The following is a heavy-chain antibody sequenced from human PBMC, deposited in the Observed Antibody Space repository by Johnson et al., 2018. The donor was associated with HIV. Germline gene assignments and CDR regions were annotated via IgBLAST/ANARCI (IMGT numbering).Heavy chain of an antibody. CDR2: ISSNGGIT. J-gene: IGHJ3*02. D-gene: IGHD2-15*01. V-gene: IGHV3-64*01. CDR3: ARVPWSLDAFDI. Sequence: VQLVESGGGLVQPGGSLRLSCAASGFTFSSYGIHWVRQAPGKGLEYVSSISSNGGITYYANSVKGRFTISRDNSKNTLYLQMNTLRAEDTAVYYCARVPWSLDAFDIWGQGTMVTVSS. CDR1: GFTFSSYG.